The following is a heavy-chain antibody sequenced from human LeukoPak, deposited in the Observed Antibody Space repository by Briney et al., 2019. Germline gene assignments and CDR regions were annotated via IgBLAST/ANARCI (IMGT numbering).Heavy chain of an antibody. CDR3: ARVFSDYDFWSGYQTNNWFDP. CDR2: IIPILGIA. J-gene: IGHJ5*02. CDR1: GGTFSSYA. V-gene: IGHV1-69*04. Sequence: ASVKVSCKASGGTFSSYAISWVRQAPGQGLEWMGRIIPILGIANYAQKFQGRVTITADKSTSTAYMELSSLRSEDTAVYYCARVFSDYDFWSGYQTNNWFDPWGQGTLVTVSS. D-gene: IGHD3-3*01.